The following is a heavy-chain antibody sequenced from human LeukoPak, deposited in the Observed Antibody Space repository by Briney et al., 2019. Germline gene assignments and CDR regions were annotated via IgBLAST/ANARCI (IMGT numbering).Heavy chain of an antibody. CDR1: GYTFTGYY. Sequence: ASVKVSCKASGYTFTGYYMHWVRQAPGQGLEWMGWINPNSGGTNYAQKFQGRVTMTRDTSISTAYMELSRLRSDDTAVYYCAKDEVVAAAGRDWGQGTLVTVSS. V-gene: IGHV1-2*02. D-gene: IGHD6-13*01. J-gene: IGHJ4*02. CDR2: INPNSGGT. CDR3: AKDEVVAAAGRD.